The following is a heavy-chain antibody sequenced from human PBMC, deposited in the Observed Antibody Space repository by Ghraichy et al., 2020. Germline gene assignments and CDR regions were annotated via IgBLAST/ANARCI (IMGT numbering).Heavy chain of an antibody. J-gene: IGHJ6*02. CDR3: ARETMTTVTRGGGYYYGMDV. Sequence: SETLSLTCTVSGGSISSYYWSWILQPPGKGLEWIGYIYYSGSTNYNPSLKSRVTISVDTSKNQFSLKLSSVTAADTAVYYCARETMTTVTRGGGYYYGMDVWGQGTTVTVSS. CDR2: IYYSGST. V-gene: IGHV4-59*01. D-gene: IGHD4-17*01. CDR1: GGSISSYY.